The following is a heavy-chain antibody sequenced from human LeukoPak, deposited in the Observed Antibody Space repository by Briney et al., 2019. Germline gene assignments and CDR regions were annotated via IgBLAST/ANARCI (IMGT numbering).Heavy chain of an antibody. CDR3: AKDHPQVRGVIDY. D-gene: IGHD3-10*01. CDR2: IRYDGSNK. Sequence: GGSLRLSCAASGFTFSSYGMHWVRQAPGKGLEWVAFIRYDGSNKYYADSVKGRFTISRDNSKNTLYLQMNSLRAEGTAVYYCAKDHPQVRGVIDYWGQGTLVTVSS. V-gene: IGHV3-30*02. J-gene: IGHJ4*02. CDR1: GFTFSSYG.